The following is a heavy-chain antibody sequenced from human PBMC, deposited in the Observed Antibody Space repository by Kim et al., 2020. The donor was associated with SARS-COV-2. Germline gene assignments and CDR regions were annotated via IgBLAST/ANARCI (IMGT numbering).Heavy chain of an antibody. J-gene: IGHJ6*02. CDR3: AKDLVTGTWALYGMDV. V-gene: IGHV3-33*06. D-gene: IGHD1-7*01. Sequence: VKGRFTISRDNSKNPLYLQMNSLRAEDTAVYYCAKDLVTGTWALYGMDVWGQGTTVTVSS.